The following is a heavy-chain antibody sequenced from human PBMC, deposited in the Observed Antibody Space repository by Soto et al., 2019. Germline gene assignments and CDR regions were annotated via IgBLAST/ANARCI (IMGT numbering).Heavy chain of an antibody. J-gene: IGHJ4*02. CDR1: GFIFSGSG. CDR3: TAMAGIDY. D-gene: IGHD6-19*01. CDR2: IRTKTNNYAT. V-gene: IGHV3-73*01. Sequence: VGSLRLSCAASGFIFSGSGIHWVRQASGKGLEWVGRIRTKTNNYATAYAASVKGRFTISRDDSKNMAYLQMNSLKTEDTAVYYCTAMAGIDYWGQGTLVTVSS.